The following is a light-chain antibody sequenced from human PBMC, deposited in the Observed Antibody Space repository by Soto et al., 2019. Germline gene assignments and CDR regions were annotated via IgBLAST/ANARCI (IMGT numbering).Light chain of an antibody. J-gene: IGLJ1*01. V-gene: IGLV1-51*01. CDR2: SDN. CDR3: GSWDSSLSGYV. Sequence: QSVLTQPPSVSAAPGQKVTISCSGSSSNIGGNSVSWYHQLPGTAPKLLIYSDNKRPSGIPDRFSGSKSCTSATLAITGVQTGVQADYEGGSWDSSLSGYVYRSGTNVTVL. CDR1: SSNIGGNS.